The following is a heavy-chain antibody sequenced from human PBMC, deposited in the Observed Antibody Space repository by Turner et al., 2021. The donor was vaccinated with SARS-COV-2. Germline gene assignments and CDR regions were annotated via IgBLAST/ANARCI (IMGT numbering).Heavy chain of an antibody. J-gene: IGHJ4*02. CDR1: GSTLIELS. CDR2: FEPEDGET. V-gene: IGHV1-24*01. Sequence: QVQMVQSGAEVQTPGASVTVSCQVSGSTLIELSMHWVRQAPGKGLEWMVGFEPEDGETIYAQKFQGRVTMTEDTSTDTAYMELSSLRSEDTAVYYCATGYAYCGGDCSIDYWGQGTLVTVSS. D-gene: IGHD2-21*02. CDR3: ATGYAYCGGDCSIDY.